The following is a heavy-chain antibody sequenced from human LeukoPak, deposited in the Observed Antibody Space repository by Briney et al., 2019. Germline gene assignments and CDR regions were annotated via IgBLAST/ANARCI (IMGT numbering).Heavy chain of an antibody. Sequence: SETLSLTCTVSGGSISSGSYYWSWIRQPARKGLEWIGRIYTSGSTNYNPSLKSRVTISVDTPKNQFSLKLSSVTAADTAVYYCARDPYYDFWSGYYLMDVWGKGTTVTVSS. D-gene: IGHD3-3*01. CDR2: IYTSGST. V-gene: IGHV4-61*02. CDR1: GGSISSGSYY. CDR3: ARDPYYDFWSGYYLMDV. J-gene: IGHJ6*03.